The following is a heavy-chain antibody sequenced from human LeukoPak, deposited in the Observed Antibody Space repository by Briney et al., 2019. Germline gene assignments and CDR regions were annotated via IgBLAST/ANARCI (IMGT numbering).Heavy chain of an antibody. CDR1: GGSISSSSYY. D-gene: IGHD6-19*01. CDR2: IYYSGST. Sequence: SETLSLTCTVSGGSISSSSYYWGWVRHPPGKGLEWMGGIYYSGSTSYNPSLTSRVTISVDTSKTQSSLKLSSVTAADTAVYYCARRGYISGWDPTWAWSDPWGQGTLVTVSS. CDR3: ARRGYISGWDPTWAWSDP. V-gene: IGHV4-39*01. J-gene: IGHJ5*02.